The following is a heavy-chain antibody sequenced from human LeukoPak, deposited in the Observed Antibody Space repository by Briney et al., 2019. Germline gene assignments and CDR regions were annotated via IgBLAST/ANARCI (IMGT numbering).Heavy chain of an antibody. CDR2: IYHSGST. CDR3: ARDMGFYGSGYDY. CDR1: GGSISSGGYS. D-gene: IGHD3-10*01. V-gene: IGHV4-30-2*01. Sequence: PSETLSLTCAVPGGSISSGGYSWSWIRQPPGKGLEWIGYIYHSGSTYYNPSLKSRVTISVDRSKNQFSLKLSSVTAADTAVYYCARDMGFYGSGYDYWGQGTLVTVSS. J-gene: IGHJ4*02.